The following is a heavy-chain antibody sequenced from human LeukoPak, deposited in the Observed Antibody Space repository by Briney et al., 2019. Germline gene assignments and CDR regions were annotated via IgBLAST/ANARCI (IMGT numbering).Heavy chain of an antibody. Sequence: PGGSLRLSCAASGFIFSNYGMSWVRQAPGKGLEWVANIKQDGSEKYYVDSVKGRFTISRDNAKNSLYLQMNSLRAEDTAVYYCARTTDLDYWGQGTLVTVSS. D-gene: IGHD1-14*01. J-gene: IGHJ4*02. CDR3: ARTTDLDY. V-gene: IGHV3-7*01. CDR2: IKQDGSEK. CDR1: GFIFSNYG.